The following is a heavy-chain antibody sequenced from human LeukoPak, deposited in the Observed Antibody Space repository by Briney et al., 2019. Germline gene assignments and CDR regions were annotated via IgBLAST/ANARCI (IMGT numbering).Heavy chain of an antibody. CDR2: ISSSGSTI. J-gene: IGHJ3*02. V-gene: IGHV3-11*01. CDR3: ARDKRGVTLNAFDI. CDR1: GFTFSDYY. Sequence: PGGSLRLSCAASGFTFSDYYMSWIRQAPGKGLEWVSYISSSGSTIYYADPVKGRFTISRDNAKNSLYLQMNSLRAEDTAVYYCARDKRGVTLNAFDIWGQGTMVTVSS. D-gene: IGHD5-18*01.